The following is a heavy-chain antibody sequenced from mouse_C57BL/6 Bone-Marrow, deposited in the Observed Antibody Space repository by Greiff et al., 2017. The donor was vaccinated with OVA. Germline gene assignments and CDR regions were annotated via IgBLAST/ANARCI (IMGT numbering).Heavy chain of an antibody. D-gene: IGHD1-1*01. CDR3: NTGFAY. Sequence: VKLQESGPELVKPGASVKISCKASGYAFSSSWMNWVKQRPGKGLEWIGRIYPGDGDTNYNGKFKGKATLTADKSSSTAYMQLSSLTSEDSAVYFCNTGFAYWGQGTLVTVSA. CDR2: IYPGDGDT. CDR1: GYAFSSSW. J-gene: IGHJ3*01. V-gene: IGHV1-82*01.